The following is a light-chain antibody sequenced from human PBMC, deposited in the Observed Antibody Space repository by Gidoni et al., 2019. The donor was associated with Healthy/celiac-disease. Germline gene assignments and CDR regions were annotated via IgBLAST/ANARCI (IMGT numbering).Light chain of an antibody. V-gene: IGKV4-1*01. J-gene: IGKJ2*01. CDR1: QSVLYSSNNKNY. CDR3: QQYYSTPYT. CDR2: WAS. Sequence: DIVMTQSPDSLAVSLGERATINCKSSQSVLYSSNNKNYLAWYQQKPGQPPKLLIYWASTRESGVPDRSSGSGSGTDSTLTTSSWQAEDVAVYYCQQYYSTPYTFGQGTKLEIK.